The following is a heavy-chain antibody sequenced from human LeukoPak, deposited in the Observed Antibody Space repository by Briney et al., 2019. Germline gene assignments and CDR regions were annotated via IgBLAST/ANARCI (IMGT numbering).Heavy chain of an antibody. V-gene: IGHV3-74*01. CDR2: ISSDGTYT. D-gene: IGHD4-17*01. J-gene: IGHJ4*02. Sequence: GGSLRLSCAASGFTFSSHLMHWVRQAPGKGLVWVSRISSDGTYTNYADSVRGRFTISRDNAKNTLYLQMNSLRAEDTAVYYCAREFYGDYHFDYWGQGTLVTVSS. CDR3: AREFYGDYHFDY. CDR1: GFTFSSHL.